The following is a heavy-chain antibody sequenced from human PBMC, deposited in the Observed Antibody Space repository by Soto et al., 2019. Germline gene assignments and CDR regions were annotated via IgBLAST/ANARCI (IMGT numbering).Heavy chain of an antibody. D-gene: IGHD6-13*01. CDR1: GGTFSSYA. J-gene: IGHJ4*02. Sequence: QVQLVQSGAEVKKPGSSVNVSCKASGGTFSSYAISWVRQAPGQGLEWMGGIIPIFGTANYAQKFQGRVTITADESTSTAYMELSSLRSEDTAVYYCARKETAAGYPTPLDYWGQGTLVTVSS. CDR2: IIPIFGTA. CDR3: ARKETAAGYPTPLDY. V-gene: IGHV1-69*01.